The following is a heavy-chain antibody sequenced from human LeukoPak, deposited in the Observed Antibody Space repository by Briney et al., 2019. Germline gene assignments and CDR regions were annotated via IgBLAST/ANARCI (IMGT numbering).Heavy chain of an antibody. J-gene: IGHJ4*02. CDR3: AKDRRIAAAGTPDLFDY. CDR1: GFTFSSYA. Sequence: GGSLRLSCEPSGFTFSSYAMSWVRQAPGKGLEWVSAISGSGGSTYYADSVKGRFTISRDNSKNTLYLQMNSLRAEDTAVYYCAKDRRIAAAGTPDLFDYWGQGTLVTVSS. V-gene: IGHV3-23*01. D-gene: IGHD6-13*01. CDR2: ISGSGGST.